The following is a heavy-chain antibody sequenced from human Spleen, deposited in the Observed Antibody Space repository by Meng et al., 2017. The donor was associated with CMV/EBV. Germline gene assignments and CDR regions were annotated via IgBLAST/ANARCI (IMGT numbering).Heavy chain of an antibody. J-gene: IGHJ4*02. CDR3: ARAHYDVLTGYSDYFDY. Sequence: ASVKVSCKTSGYTFTDFGVSWVRLAPGQGLEWMGWISADNGDTNYAQKFQGRVNMTTDTSTSTAYLELRGLRSDDTAVYYCARAHYDVLTGYSDYFDYWGQGTLVTVSS. CDR2: ISADNGDT. CDR1: GYTFTDFG. V-gene: IGHV1-18*01. D-gene: IGHD3-9*01.